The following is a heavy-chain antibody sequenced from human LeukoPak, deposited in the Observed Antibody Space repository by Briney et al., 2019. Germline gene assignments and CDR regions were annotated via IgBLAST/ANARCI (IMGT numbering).Heavy chain of an antibody. Sequence: GGSLRLSCAASGFTFSSYWMSWVRQAPGKGLEWVSYISSSSTIYYADSVKGRFTISRDNAKNSLYLQMNSLRAEDTAVYYCAKAGVGAFDIWGQGTMVTVSS. V-gene: IGHV3-48*01. J-gene: IGHJ3*02. CDR2: ISSSSTI. CDR1: GFTFSSYW. CDR3: AKAGVGAFDI. D-gene: IGHD7-27*01.